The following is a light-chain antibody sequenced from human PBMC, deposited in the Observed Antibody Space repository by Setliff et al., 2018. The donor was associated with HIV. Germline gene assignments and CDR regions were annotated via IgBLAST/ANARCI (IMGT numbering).Light chain of an antibody. J-gene: IGLJ1*01. Sequence: QSVLTQPASVSGSPGQSITISCTGSASDVGGYNYVSWYQQQRGKAPELIIYDVTHRPSGVSHRFSASKSGNTASLTISGLQAEDEADYFCSSYTASSTLYVFGTGTKVTVL. CDR1: ASDVGGYNY. CDR3: SSYTASSTLYV. CDR2: DVT. V-gene: IGLV2-14*03.